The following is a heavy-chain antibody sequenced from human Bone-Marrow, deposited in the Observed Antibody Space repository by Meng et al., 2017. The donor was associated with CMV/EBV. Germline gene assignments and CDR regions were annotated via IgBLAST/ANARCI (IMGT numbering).Heavy chain of an antibody. V-gene: IGHV3-21*01. CDR3: ARDCSSTSCYTD. D-gene: IGHD2-2*02. J-gene: IGHJ4*02. CDR2: ISSSSSYI. Sequence: GGSLRLSCAASGFTFSSYSMNWVRQAPGKGLEWVSSISSSSSYIYYADSVKGRFTISRDNAKNSLYLQMNSLRAEDTAVYYCARDCSSTSCYTDWGLGPLVTGSS. CDR1: GFTFSSYS.